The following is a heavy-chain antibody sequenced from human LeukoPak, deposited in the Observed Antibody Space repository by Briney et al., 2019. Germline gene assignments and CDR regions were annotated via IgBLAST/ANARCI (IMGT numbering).Heavy chain of an antibody. D-gene: IGHD1-26*01. V-gene: IGHV4-34*01. CDR3: ASGSYYGSGHD. CDR2: INHSGST. J-gene: IGHJ4*02. Sequence: PSETLSLTCGVYGGSFSGYYWNWIRQPPGKGLEWIGEINHSGSTNYNPSLRSRVTISVDTSKNQFSLKLTSVTAADTALYYCASGSYYGSGHDWGQGTLVTVSS. CDR1: GGSFSGYY.